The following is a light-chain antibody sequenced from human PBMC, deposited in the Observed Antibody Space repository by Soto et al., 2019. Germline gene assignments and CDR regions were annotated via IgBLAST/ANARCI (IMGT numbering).Light chain of an antibody. CDR2: DAS. CDR3: QQYNSYPLT. Sequence: DIQMTRSPATLSASVGDRVTITCRASQSISSWLAWYQQKPGKAPKLLIYDASSLESGVPSRFSGSGSGTEFTLTISSLQHDDFATYYCQQYNSYPLTFGGGTKVDIK. V-gene: IGKV1-5*01. J-gene: IGKJ4*01. CDR1: QSISSW.